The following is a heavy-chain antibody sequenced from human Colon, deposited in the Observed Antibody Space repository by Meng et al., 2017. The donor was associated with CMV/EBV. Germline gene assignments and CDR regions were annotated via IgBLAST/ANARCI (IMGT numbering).Heavy chain of an antibody. J-gene: IGHJ4*02. V-gene: IGHV3-23*01. CDR1: GFTFNRNS. CDR2: INGVGDTT. Sequence: GESLKISCAASGFTFNRNSMSWVRQAPGKGLEWVSGINGVGDTTYYADSVKGRFTISRDNSKNTLYLRIIDLRAEDTAMYYCAKDRAYCGSFSCSPNYFDGWGQGNLVTVSS. D-gene: IGHD2-21*01. CDR3: AKDRAYCGSFSCSPNYFDG.